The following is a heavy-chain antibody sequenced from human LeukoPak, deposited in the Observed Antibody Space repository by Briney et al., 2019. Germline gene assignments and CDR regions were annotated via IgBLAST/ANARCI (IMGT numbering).Heavy chain of an antibody. D-gene: IGHD2-15*01. Sequence: SETLSLTCAVSGGSLSSGGYSWSWIRQPPGKGLEWIGYIYHSGSTYYNPSLKSRVTISVDRSKNQFSLKLSSVTAADTAVYYCARDTPIGFDPWGQGTLVTVSS. CDR3: ARDTPIGFDP. CDR2: IYHSGST. V-gene: IGHV4-30-2*01. CDR1: GGSLSSGGYS. J-gene: IGHJ5*02.